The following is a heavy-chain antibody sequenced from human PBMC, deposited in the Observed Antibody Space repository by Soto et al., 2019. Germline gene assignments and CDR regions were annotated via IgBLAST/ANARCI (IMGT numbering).Heavy chain of an antibody. CDR1: GGSISSSSYY. D-gene: IGHD2-15*01. Sequence: SETLSLTCTVSGGSISSSSYYWGWIRQPPGKGLEWIGSIYYSGSTYYNPSLKSRVTISVDTSKNQFSLKLSSVTAADTAVYYCARHGYCSGGSCYSSLDYYYYYMDVWGKGTTVTVSS. V-gene: IGHV4-39*01. CDR2: IYYSGST. J-gene: IGHJ6*03. CDR3: ARHGYCSGGSCYSSLDYYYYYMDV.